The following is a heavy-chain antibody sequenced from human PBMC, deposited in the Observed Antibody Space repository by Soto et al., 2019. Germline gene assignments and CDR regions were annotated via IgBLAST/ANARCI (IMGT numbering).Heavy chain of an antibody. V-gene: IGHV3-23*01. D-gene: IGHD4-17*01. CDR2: ISGSGGST. J-gene: IGHJ6*02. CDR1: GFTFSSYA. Sequence: GGSLRLSCAASGFTFSSYAMSWVRQAPGKGLEWVSAISGSGGSTYYADSVKGRFTISRDNSKNTLYLQMNSLRAEDTAVYYCAKDPRDYGGNIYYYYGMDVWGQGTTVTVSS. CDR3: AKDPRDYGGNIYYYYGMDV.